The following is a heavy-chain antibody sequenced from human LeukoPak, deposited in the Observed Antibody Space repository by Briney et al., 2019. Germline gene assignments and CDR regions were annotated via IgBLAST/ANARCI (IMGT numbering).Heavy chain of an antibody. D-gene: IGHD1-26*01. V-gene: IGHV3-72*01. J-gene: IGHJ4*02. CDR1: GFTFSDHY. Sequence: PGGSLRLSCAASGFTFSDHYMDWVRQAPGKGLEWVGRTRNKANSYTTEYAASVRGRFTISRDDSKNSLYLQMNSLTTEDTAFYYCVREGSWVLLNWGQGTLVTVSS. CDR3: VREGSWVLLN. CDR2: TRNKANSYTT.